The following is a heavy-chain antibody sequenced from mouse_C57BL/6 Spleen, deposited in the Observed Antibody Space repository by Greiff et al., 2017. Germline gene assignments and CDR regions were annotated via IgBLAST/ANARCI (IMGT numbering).Heavy chain of an antibody. CDR3: SSAQATSYAMDY. V-gene: IGHV1-72*01. J-gene: IGHJ4*01. CDR2: IDPNSGGT. Sequence: QVHVKQPGAELVKPGASVKLSCKASGYTFTSYWMHWVKQTPGRGLEWSGRIDPNSGGTKYNEKFKSKATMTVDKSSSTAYMQLSSLTSEDSAVYYCSSAQATSYAMDYWGQGTSVTVSS. CDR1: GYTFTSYW. D-gene: IGHD3-2*02.